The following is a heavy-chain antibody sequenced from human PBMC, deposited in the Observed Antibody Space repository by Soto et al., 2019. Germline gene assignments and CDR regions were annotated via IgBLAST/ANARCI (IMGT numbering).Heavy chain of an antibody. CDR1: GGTFSRNA. D-gene: IGHD3-3*01. CDR2: IIPFFDTA. Sequence: QVQLGQSGAEVKKAGSSVKVSGKAAGGTFSRNAISWVRQAPGQGRAWNGGIIPFFDTANYAKKFQGSVTVDADKATSTAYMALSSLTSEDPAVNFCARTTPRSGSITQSFDYWGPGTLVPLSS. V-gene: IGHV1-69*06. CDR3: ARTTPRSGSITQSFDY. J-gene: IGHJ4*02.